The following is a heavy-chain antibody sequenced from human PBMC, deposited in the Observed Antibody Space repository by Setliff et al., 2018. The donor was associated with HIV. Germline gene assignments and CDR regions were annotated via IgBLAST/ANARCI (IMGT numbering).Heavy chain of an antibody. V-gene: IGHV3-11*01. CDR1: GFTFSDYS. CDR2: IPSSGSSR. D-gene: IGHD2-2*02. Sequence: GGSLRLSCAASGFTFSDYSMSWIRQAPGKGLEWVAYIPSSGSSRYYADSVKGRFTISRDNAGNSLYLQMSSLKASDTAMYYCARQICFSTTCNTGMDVWGQGTTVTVSS. J-gene: IGHJ6*02. CDR3: ARQICFSTTCNTGMDV.